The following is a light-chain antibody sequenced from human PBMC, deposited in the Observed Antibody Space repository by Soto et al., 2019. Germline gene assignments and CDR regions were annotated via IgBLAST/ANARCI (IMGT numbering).Light chain of an antibody. J-gene: IGKJ3*01. CDR3: QQYNNWPLT. Sequence: ETVLTQSPTTLSVSPGERATLSCRASQSVGSDLAWYQQKPGQAPRLLIYGASTRATGIPARFSGSGSGTEFTLTISSLQSEDFAVYYCQQYNNWPLTFGPGTKVDIK. V-gene: IGKV3-15*01. CDR2: GAS. CDR1: QSVGSD.